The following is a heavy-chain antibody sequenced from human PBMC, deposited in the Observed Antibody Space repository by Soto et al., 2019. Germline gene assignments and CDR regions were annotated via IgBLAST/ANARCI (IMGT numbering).Heavy chain of an antibody. Sequence: GGSLRLSCAASGFTFSSYGMHWVRQAPGKGLEWVAVIWYDGSNKYYADSVKGRFTISRDNSKNTLYLQMNSLRAEDTAVYYCARSGQPDYGDYGPHLPYYYYYMDVWGKGTTVTVSS. V-gene: IGHV3-33*01. CDR2: IWYDGSNK. J-gene: IGHJ6*03. CDR1: GFTFSSYG. D-gene: IGHD4-17*01. CDR3: ARSGQPDYGDYGPHLPYYYYYMDV.